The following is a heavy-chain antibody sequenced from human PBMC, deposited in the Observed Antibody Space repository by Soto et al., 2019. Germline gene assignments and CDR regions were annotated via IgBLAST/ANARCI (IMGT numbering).Heavy chain of an antibody. V-gene: IGHV3-30*18. Sequence: QVQLVESGGGVVQPGRSLRLSCAASGFTFSTCGMHWVRQAPGKGLEWVAVISDDGRKKYYADSVKGRFTISRDNSKNTLYLQMNSLRAEDTAVYYCAKEWVYDSSGWSFDYWGQGTLVTVSS. D-gene: IGHD3-22*01. J-gene: IGHJ4*02. CDR3: AKEWVYDSSGWSFDY. CDR1: GFTFSTCG. CDR2: ISDDGRKK.